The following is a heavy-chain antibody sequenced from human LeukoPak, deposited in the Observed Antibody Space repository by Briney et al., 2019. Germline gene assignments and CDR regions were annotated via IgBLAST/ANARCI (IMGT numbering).Heavy chain of an antibody. D-gene: IGHD2-8*01. CDR1: GGTFSSYA. J-gene: IGHJ4*02. V-gene: IGHV1-69*04. Sequence: SVKVSCKASGGTFSSYAISWVRQAPGQGLEWMGRIIPILGIANYAQKLQGRVTITADKSTSTAYMELSSLRSEDTAVYYCARDRPIVRCLDYWGQGTLVTVSS. CDR2: IIPILGIA. CDR3: ARDRPIVRCLDY.